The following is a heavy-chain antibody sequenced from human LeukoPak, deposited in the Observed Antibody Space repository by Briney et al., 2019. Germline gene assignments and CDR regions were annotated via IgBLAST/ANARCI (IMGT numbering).Heavy chain of an antibody. J-gene: IGHJ4*02. D-gene: IGHD4-17*01. CDR3: ATLLSDYGAHYFDS. CDR2: LYHSGST. V-gene: IGHV4-38-2*01. CDR1: DSSISSGYF. Sequence: SETLSLSCAVSDSSISSGYFWGWIRQPPGKGLEWIGTLYHSGSTYYNPSLKSRVAISLDTSKTQFSLKLSSVTAADTALYYCATLLSDYGAHYFDSWGQGVLVTVSS.